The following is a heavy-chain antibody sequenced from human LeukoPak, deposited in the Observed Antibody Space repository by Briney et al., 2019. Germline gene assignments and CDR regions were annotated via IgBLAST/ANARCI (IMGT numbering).Heavy chain of an antibody. J-gene: IGHJ6*01. V-gene: IGHV3-33*01. D-gene: IGHD2-2*01. CDR3: ARDEGYCSSTRCNGASKRMDV. Sequence: GGSLRLSCAASGYPFSSYDMHWVRQAPGKGLEWVADIWYDGSNKYYADSVKGRYTISRDYSKNTLYLQMNSLRAEDTAVYYCARDEGYCSSTRCNGASKRMDVWGEGSAVIASS. CDR2: IWYDGSNK. CDR1: GYPFSSYD.